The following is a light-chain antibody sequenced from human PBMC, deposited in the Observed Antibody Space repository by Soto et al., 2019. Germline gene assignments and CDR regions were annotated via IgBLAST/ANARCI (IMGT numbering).Light chain of an antibody. V-gene: IGKV3D-15*01. J-gene: IGKJ2*01. CDR1: QSVSSN. CDR3: QQYDNSIYT. CDR2: GAS. Sequence: EIVMTQSPATLSVSPGERATLSCRASQSVSSNLAWYQQKPGQTPRLLIYGASSRATGIPDRFSGSGSGTDFTLTISRLEPEDFAVYYCQQYDNSIYTFGQGTKLEI.